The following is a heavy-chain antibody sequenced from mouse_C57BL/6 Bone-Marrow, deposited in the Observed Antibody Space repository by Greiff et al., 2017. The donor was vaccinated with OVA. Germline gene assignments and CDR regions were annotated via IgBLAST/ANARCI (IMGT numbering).Heavy chain of an antibody. Sequence: EVKLMESGAELVRPGASVKLSCTASGFNIKDDYMHWVKQRPEQGLEWIGWIDPENGDTEYASKFQGKATITADTSSNTAYLQLSSLTSEDTAVYYCTTPVYYFDYWGQGTTLTVSS. V-gene: IGHV14-4*01. J-gene: IGHJ2*01. CDR2: IDPENGDT. CDR3: TTPVYYFDY. CDR1: GFNIKDDY.